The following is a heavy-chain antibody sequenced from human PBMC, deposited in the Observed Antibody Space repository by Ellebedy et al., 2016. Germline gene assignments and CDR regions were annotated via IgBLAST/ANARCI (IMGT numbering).Heavy chain of an antibody. V-gene: IGHV3-9*01. CDR2: ISWNSGSI. J-gene: IGHJ4*02. Sequence: SLKISXAASGFTFDDYAMHWVRQAPGKGLEWVSGISWNSGSIGYADSVKGRFTISRDNSKNTLYLQMNSLRAEDTAVYYCARDWNLRGSSARGWGQGTLVTVSS. CDR3: ARDWNLRGSSARG. CDR1: GFTFDDYA. D-gene: IGHD6-6*01.